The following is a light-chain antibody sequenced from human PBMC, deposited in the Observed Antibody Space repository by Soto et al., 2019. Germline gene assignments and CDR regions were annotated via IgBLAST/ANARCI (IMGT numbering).Light chain of an antibody. Sequence: QSVLTQPPSASGTPGQKVTISCSGSSSNIGSNHVYWYQQFPGSAPRLLIYRSDQRPSGVPDRFSGSKSGTSASLAIRGLRSEDEADYYCAAWDDSLSALLFGGGTKLTVL. CDR2: RSD. CDR3: AAWDDSLSALL. J-gene: IGLJ2*01. V-gene: IGLV1-47*01. CDR1: SSNIGSNH.